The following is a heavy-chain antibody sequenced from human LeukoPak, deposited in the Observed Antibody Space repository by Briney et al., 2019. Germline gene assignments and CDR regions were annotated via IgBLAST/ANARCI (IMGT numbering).Heavy chain of an antibody. V-gene: IGHV4-39*07. CDR1: GGSISSSSYY. Sequence: SETLSLTCTVSGGSISSSSYYWGWIRQPPGKGLEWIGSIYYSGSTYYNPSLKSRVTISVDTSKNQFSLKLSSVTAADTAVYYYARVISTQFRYCSGGSCYSKDMYYFDYWGQGTLVTVSS. CDR2: IYYSGST. J-gene: IGHJ4*02. D-gene: IGHD2-15*01. CDR3: ARVISTQFRYCSGGSCYSKDMYYFDY.